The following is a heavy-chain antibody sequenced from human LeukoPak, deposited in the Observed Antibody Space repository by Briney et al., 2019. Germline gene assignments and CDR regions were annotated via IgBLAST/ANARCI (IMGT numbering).Heavy chain of an antibody. CDR2: IFPDGRT. CDR3: ATYYGTSGYKFNY. Sequence: SETLSLTCSVSGGSISNHNWWSWVRQPPGKGPEWIGEIFPDGRTNYNPSLRGRLTISIDKSENQFSLKLTSVTAADTAVYYCATYYGTSGYKFNYWGQGTLVTVSS. J-gene: IGHJ4*02. CDR1: GGSISNHNW. V-gene: IGHV4-4*02. D-gene: IGHD3-22*01.